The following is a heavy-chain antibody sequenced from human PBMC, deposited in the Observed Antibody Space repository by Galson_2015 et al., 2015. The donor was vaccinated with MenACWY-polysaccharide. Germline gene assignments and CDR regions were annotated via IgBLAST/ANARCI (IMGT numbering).Heavy chain of an antibody. V-gene: IGHV4-38-2*01. CDR1: GYSISSGYY. J-gene: IGHJ4*02. Sequence: SETLSLTCAVSGYSISSGYYWGWIRQPPGKGLEWIGSIYHSGSTYYNPSLKSRVTISVDTSKNQFSLKLSSVTAADTAVYYCARVEQYSGSFYIPHWGQGTLVTVSS. CDR3: ARVEQYSGSFYIPH. D-gene: IGHD1-26*01. CDR2: IYHSGST.